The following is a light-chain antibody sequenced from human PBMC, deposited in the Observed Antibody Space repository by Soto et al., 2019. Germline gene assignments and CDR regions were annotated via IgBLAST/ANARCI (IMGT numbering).Light chain of an antibody. Sequence: QSVLTQPPSASGTPGQRVTISCSGSSSNIGSNTVSWYQQLPGTAPKLLIYSNNQRPSGVPDRVSGSKSGTSASLAISGLQSEDEADYYCAAWDDSLNGVGFGGGTKVTVL. CDR2: SNN. J-gene: IGLJ2*01. CDR1: SSNIGSNT. V-gene: IGLV1-44*01. CDR3: AAWDDSLNGVG.